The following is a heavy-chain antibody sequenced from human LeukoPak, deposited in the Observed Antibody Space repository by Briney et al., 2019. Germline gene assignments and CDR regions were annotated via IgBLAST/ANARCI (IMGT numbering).Heavy chain of an antibody. CDR3: ARDRGYCTRTNCYRGWFDP. J-gene: IGHJ5*02. Sequence: WASVKVSCKASGYTFTGYYMHWVRQAPGQGLEWMGWINSNSGGTNYAQKFQGRVTMTRDTSISTAYMEVRSLRSEDTAVYYCARDRGYCTRTNCYRGWFDPWGQGTLVTVSS. CDR2: INSNSGGT. D-gene: IGHD2-2*02. CDR1: GYTFTGYY. V-gene: IGHV1-2*02.